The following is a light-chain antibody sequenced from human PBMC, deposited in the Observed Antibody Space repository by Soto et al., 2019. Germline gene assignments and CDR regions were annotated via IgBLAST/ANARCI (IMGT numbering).Light chain of an antibody. J-gene: IGLJ1*01. CDR1: SSDVGGYNY. CDR2: EVS. CDR3: SSYTSSTAYV. Sequence: QSVLTQPASVSGSPGQSITISCTGTSSDVGGYNYVSWYQLHPGKAPKLMVYEVSNRPSGVSNRFSGSKSGNTASLTISGLQAEDEADYYCSSYTSSTAYVFGTTTKVTV. V-gene: IGLV2-14*01.